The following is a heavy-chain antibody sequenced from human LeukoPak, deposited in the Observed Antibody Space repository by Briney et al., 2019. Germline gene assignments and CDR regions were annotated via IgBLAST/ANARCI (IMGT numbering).Heavy chain of an antibody. V-gene: IGHV3-30*18. CDR1: GFTFSSYG. CDR3: AKDTKLAYDY. Sequence: GGSLRPSCAASGFTFSSYGMHWVRQAPGKGLEWVAVISYDGSNKYYADSVKGRFTISRDNSKNTLYLQMNSPRAEDTAVYYCAKDTKLAYDYWGQGTLVTVSS. D-gene: IGHD6-13*01. J-gene: IGHJ4*02. CDR2: ISYDGSNK.